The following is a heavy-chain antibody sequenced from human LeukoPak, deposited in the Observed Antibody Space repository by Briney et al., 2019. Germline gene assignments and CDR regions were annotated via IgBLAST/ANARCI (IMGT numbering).Heavy chain of an antibody. D-gene: IGHD3-22*01. Sequence: SETLSLTCTVSGGSISSYYWSWIRQPPGKGLEWIGYIYYSGSTNYNPSLKSRVTISVDTSKNQFSLKLSSVTAADTAVYYCARDNTDYDSSGYYHGWFDPWGQGTLVTVSS. V-gene: IGHV4-59*13. CDR1: GGSISSYY. CDR2: IYYSGST. CDR3: ARDNTDYDSSGYYHGWFDP. J-gene: IGHJ5*02.